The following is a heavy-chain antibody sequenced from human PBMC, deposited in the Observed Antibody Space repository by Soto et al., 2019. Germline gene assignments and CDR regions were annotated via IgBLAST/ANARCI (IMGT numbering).Heavy chain of an antibody. J-gene: IGHJ3*01. Sequence: QVQLVQSGAEVRKPGSSVKVSCKAPGGTFSTYIISWVRQAPGQGLEWMGRIIPIPDITNYAQKFQGRVTVTADRSTSTAYMELTSLQSEDTAVYYCARDRITTRGDAFDLWGQGTTVTVSS. D-gene: IGHD3-3*01. CDR3: ARDRITTRGDAFDL. CDR2: IIPIPDIT. CDR1: GGTFSTYI. V-gene: IGHV1-69*08.